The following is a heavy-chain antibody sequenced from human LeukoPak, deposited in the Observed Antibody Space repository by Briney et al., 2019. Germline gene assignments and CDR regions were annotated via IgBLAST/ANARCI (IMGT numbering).Heavy chain of an antibody. V-gene: IGHV1-69*13. Sequence: SVKVSCKASGGTFSTYAFNWVRQVAGQGLEWMGGIFPIFGTTKYAQNFQGRLTITADESTISVFMELHNLRSEDTALYYCARAGEYCSGSSCYSGVYFDYWGQGTLVTVSS. D-gene: IGHD2-15*01. CDR3: ARAGEYCSGSSCYSGVYFDY. J-gene: IGHJ4*02. CDR2: IFPIFGTT. CDR1: GGTFSTYA.